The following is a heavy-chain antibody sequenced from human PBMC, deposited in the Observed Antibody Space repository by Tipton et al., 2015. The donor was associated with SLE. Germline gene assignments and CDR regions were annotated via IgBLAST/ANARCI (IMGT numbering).Heavy chain of an antibody. CDR2: IYDTETT. D-gene: IGHD2-15*01. V-gene: IGHV4-31*02. Sequence: NWVRQAPGKGLEWIGYIYDTETTHYNLSLNSRLSLSIDTSKNQFSLRLNSVTAADTAVYYCARGSLVDATSTVIDSWGQGTLVTVSS. CDR3: ARGSLVDATSTVIDS. J-gene: IGHJ4*02.